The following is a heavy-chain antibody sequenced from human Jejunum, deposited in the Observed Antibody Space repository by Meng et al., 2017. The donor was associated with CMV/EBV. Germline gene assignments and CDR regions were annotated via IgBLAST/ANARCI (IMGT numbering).Heavy chain of an antibody. CDR1: GDSFNMPDYY. J-gene: IGHJ4*02. D-gene: IGHD1-26*01. CDR3: ARSPYSGSALPFFDY. V-gene: IGHV4-30-4*01. CDR2: IYYSGST. Sequence: VHHQATAPGLLKPSQPLSLTCTVSGDSFNMPDYYWSWIRQTPEKGLEWIGYIYYSGSTYYNPSLKSRVSISGDTSNKQFSLKLTSVTAADTAVYYCARSPYSGSALPFFDYWGQGSLVTVSS.